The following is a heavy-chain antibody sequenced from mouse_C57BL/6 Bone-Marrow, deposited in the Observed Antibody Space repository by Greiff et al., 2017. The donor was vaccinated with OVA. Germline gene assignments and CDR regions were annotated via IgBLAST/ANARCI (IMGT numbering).Heavy chain of an antibody. CDR3: ARRNSYFDY. CDR1: GYTFTSYW. Sequence: QVQLKQPGAELVKPGASVKLSCKASGYTFTSYWMHWVKQRPGQGLEWIGMIHPNSGSTNYNEKFKSKATLTVDKSSSTAYMQLSSLTSEDSAVYYCARRNSYFDYWGQGTTLTVSS. CDR2: IHPNSGST. J-gene: IGHJ2*01. V-gene: IGHV1-64*01.